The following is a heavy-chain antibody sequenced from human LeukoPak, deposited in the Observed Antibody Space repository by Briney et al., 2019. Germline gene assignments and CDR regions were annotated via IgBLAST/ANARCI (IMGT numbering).Heavy chain of an antibody. D-gene: IGHD7-27*01. V-gene: IGHV6-1*01. CDR3: ARGLLQLGMGY. CDR1: GDSVSSNSGA. J-gene: IGHJ4*02. CDR2: TYYRSKWYY. Sequence: SQTLSLTCAISGDSVSSNSGAWNWMRQSPSRGLEWLGRTYYRSKWYYDYALSVKSRITINPDTSKNQFSLQLNSVTPEDTAVYYCARGLLQLGMGYWGQGTLVTVSS.